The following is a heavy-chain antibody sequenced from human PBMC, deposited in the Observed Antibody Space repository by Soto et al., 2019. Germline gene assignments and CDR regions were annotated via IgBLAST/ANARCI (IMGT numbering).Heavy chain of an antibody. Sequence: PGGSLRLSCAASGFTFSSYAMSWVRQAPGKGLEWVSAISGSGGSTYYADSVKGRFTISRDNSKNTLYLQMNSLRAEDTAVYYCAKVSYYYDISGYFGTEDAFDSWGQGTMVTV. J-gene: IGHJ3*02. V-gene: IGHV3-23*01. CDR1: GFTFSSYA. CDR2: ISGSGGST. CDR3: AKVSYYYDISGYFGTEDAFDS. D-gene: IGHD3-22*01.